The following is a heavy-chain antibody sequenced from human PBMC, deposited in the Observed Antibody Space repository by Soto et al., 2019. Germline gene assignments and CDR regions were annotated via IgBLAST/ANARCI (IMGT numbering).Heavy chain of an antibody. CDR2: INSDGSST. Sequence: EVQLVESGGGLVQPGGSLRLSCAASRFTFSSFWFHWVRQAPGKGLVWVSHINSDGSSTSYADSVKGRFTISRDNAKNTLYLQMNRLRAEDTAVYYCARAAYSISQTFLFDPWGQGTLVTVSS. J-gene: IGHJ5*02. CDR1: RFTFSSFW. V-gene: IGHV3-74*01. D-gene: IGHD6-13*01. CDR3: ARAAYSISQTFLFDP.